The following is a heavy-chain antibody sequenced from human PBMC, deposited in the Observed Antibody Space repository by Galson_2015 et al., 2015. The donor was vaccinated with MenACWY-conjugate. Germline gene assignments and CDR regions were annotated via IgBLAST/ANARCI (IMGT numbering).Heavy chain of an antibody. CDR3: AKTYCSRTNCREPNWYFDL. V-gene: IGHV3-23*01. CDR1: GFIFSSCA. CDR2: MSGSGGSR. J-gene: IGHJ2*01. Sequence: SLRLSCAASGFIFSSCAMSWVRQAPGKGLEWVSAMSGSGGSRNYADSVKGRFTISRDNSKNTLYLQMNSLRAEDTAVYYCAKTYCSRTNCREPNWYFDLWGRGTLVTVSS. D-gene: IGHD2-2*01.